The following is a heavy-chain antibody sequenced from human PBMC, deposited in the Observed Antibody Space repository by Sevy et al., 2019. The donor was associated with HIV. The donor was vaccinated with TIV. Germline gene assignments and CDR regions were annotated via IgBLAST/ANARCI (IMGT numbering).Heavy chain of an antibody. D-gene: IGHD6-13*01. CDR1: GGSVSSGSYY. V-gene: IGHV4-61*01. J-gene: IGHJ5*02. Sequence: SETLSLTCTVSGGSVSSGSYYWSWIRQPPGKGLEWIGYIYYSGSTNYNPSLKSRVTISVDTSKNQFSLKLSSVTAAETAVYYCARDRIAAADINWFDPWGQGTLVTVSS. CDR3: ARDRIAAADINWFDP. CDR2: IYYSGST.